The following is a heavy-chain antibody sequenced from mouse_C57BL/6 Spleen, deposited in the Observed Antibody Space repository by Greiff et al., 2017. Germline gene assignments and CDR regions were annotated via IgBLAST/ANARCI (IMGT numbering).Heavy chain of an antibody. J-gene: IGHJ4*01. D-gene: IGHD2-12*01. CDR3: ARGERHGYYYAMDY. V-gene: IGHV1-82*01. Sequence: QVQLQQSGPELVKPGASVKISCKASGYAFSSSWMNWVKQRPGKGLEWIGRIYPGDGDTNYNGKFKGKATLTADESSSTAYMQLSSLTSEDSAVYFCARGERHGYYYAMDYWGQGTSVTVSS. CDR2: IYPGDGDT. CDR1: GYAFSSSW.